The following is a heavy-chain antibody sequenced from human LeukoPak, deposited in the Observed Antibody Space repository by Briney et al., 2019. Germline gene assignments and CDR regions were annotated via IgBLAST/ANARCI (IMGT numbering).Heavy chain of an antibody. V-gene: IGHV4-39*07. CDR2: IYYIGNT. J-gene: IGHJ5*02. Sequence: PSETLSLTCTVSGGSISSSAYYWGWIRQPPGKGLGWIGSIYYIGNTYYNPSLKSRVTISVDTSKNQFSLKLSSVTAADTAVYYCARDGFDPWGQGTLVTVSS. CDR3: ARDGFDP. CDR1: GGSISSSAYY.